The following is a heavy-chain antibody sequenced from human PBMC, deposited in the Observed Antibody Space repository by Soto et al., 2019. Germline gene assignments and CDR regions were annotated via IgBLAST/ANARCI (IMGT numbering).Heavy chain of an antibody. J-gene: IGHJ6*01. CDR1: VCTFISYA. CDR2: IILIFGTA. V-gene: IGHV1-69*12. D-gene: IGHD6-25*01. Sequence: QVPLVQFGVEVKKRGSSVKVSRKASVCTFISYAILWVRQAPGQGLEWLGGIILIFGTANYARKFQGRVPITADESTSTAYMELSSLRSEDTAVYYCAIDGGQSLAAARGMDVWGQGTTVTVSS. CDR3: AIDGGQSLAAARGMDV.